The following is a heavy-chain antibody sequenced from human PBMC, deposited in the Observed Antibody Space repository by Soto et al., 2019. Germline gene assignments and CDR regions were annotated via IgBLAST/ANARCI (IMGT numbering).Heavy chain of an antibody. D-gene: IGHD3-10*01. J-gene: IGHJ4*02. CDR1: GGTFSSYT. CDR2: LVPILGVP. CDR3: AIDRYAYGSGSTVDY. V-gene: IGHV1-69*08. Sequence: QVQLVQSGAEVKKPGSSVKVSCKASGGTFSSYTVSWVRQSPGQGLEWMGRLVPILGVPNYAQRFQGRVTITAAKGTNTAYMELSILRSEDTAVYYCAIDRYAYGSGSTVDYWGQGTLVTVSS.